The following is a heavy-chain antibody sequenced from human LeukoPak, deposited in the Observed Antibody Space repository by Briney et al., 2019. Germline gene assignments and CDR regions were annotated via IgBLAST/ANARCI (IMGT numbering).Heavy chain of an antibody. CDR2: TYPGDSNT. CDR1: GYSFTSYW. D-gene: IGHD4-23*01. Sequence: HGESLKISCKASGYSFTSYWIGWVRQMPGKGLEWLGITYPGDSNTRYSPSFQGQVTISADKSVSAAYLQWSSLKASDTATYFCARRSSLATPLFDFWGQGTLVTVSS. CDR3: ARRSSLATPLFDF. V-gene: IGHV5-51*01. J-gene: IGHJ4*02.